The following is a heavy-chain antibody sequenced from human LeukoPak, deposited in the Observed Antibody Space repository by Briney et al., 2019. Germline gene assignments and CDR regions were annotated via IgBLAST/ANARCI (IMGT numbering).Heavy chain of an antibody. V-gene: IGHV1-2*02. J-gene: IGHJ4*02. Sequence: GASVKVSCMASGYTFAGYYMHWVRQAPGQGLEWMGWINPNSGGTNYAQKFQGRVTMTRDTSISTAYMELSRLRSDDTAVYYCARARGRTRGSYYAGYWGQGTLVTVSS. CDR1: GYTFAGYY. CDR2: INPNSGGT. D-gene: IGHD1-26*01. CDR3: ARARGRTRGSYYAGY.